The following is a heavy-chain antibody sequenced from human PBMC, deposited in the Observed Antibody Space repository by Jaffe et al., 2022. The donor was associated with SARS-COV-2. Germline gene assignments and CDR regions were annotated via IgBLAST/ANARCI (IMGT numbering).Heavy chain of an antibody. D-gene: IGHD3-10*01. Sequence: EVQLVESGGGLVQPGGSLRLSCAVSGFTFSSYSMNWVRQAPGKGLEWVSYISYSSSTIKYADSVKGRFTISRDNAKNSLYLQMNSLRAEDTAVYYCARDLVIPGYYYYMDVWGKGTTVTVSS. CDR2: ISYSSSTI. V-gene: IGHV3-48*01. CDR1: GFTFSSYS. CDR3: ARDLVIPGYYYYMDV. J-gene: IGHJ6*03.